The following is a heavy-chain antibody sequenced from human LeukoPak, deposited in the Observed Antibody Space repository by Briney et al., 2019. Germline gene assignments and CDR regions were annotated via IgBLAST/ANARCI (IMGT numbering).Heavy chain of an antibody. Sequence: GGCLRLSCAASRFTFSNYNMNWVRQAPGKGRGCISYISSSRSTIQYADSVKGRFTISRDNAKNSLYLQMNSLGAEDTAVYYCAKAGYTYGDYWGQGTLVTVSS. V-gene: IGHV3-48*01. CDR2: ISSSRSTI. CDR3: AKAGYTYGDY. D-gene: IGHD5-18*01. CDR1: RFTFSNYN. J-gene: IGHJ4*02.